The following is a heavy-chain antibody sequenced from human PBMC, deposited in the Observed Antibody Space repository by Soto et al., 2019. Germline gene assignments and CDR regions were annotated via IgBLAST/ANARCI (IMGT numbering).Heavy chain of an antibody. CDR2: ISAYNGNT. D-gene: IGHD4-17*01. CDR3: AREGGLCYGERVFGYYYGMDV. Sequence: QVQLVQSGAEVKKPGASVKVSCKASGYTFTSYDISWVRQAPGQGLEWMGWISAYNGNTNYAQKLQGRVTMTTDTSPSTTYMELRSLRSDDTAVYYCAREGGLCYGERVFGYYYGMDVWGQGTTVTVSS. CDR1: GYTFTSYD. V-gene: IGHV1-18*01. J-gene: IGHJ6*02.